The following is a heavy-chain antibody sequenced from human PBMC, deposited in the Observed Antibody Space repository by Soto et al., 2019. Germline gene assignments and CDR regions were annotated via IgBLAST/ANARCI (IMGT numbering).Heavy chain of an antibody. CDR2: ISYDGSNK. CDR1: GFTFSSYG. CDR3: AKDAESSSSTIGFYYYYGMDF. V-gene: IGHV3-30*18. Sequence: GGSLRLSCAASGFTFSSYGMHWVRQAPGKGLEWVAVISYDGSNKYYADSVKGRFTISRDNSKNTLYLQMNSLGAEDTAGYYCAKDAESSSSTIGFYYYYGMDFWGQGTTVTVS. J-gene: IGHJ6*02. D-gene: IGHD6-6*01.